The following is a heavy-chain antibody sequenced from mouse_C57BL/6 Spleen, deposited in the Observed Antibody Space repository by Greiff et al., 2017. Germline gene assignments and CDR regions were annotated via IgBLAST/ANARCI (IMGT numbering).Heavy chain of an antibody. CDR1: GYTFTSYW. D-gene: IGHD1-2*01. Sequence: QVQLQQPGAELVMPGASVKLSCKASGYTFTSYWMHWVKQRPGQGLEWIGEIDPSDSYTNYNQKFKGKSTLTGDKSSSTAYMQLSSLTSEDSAVYYCARAGSYYFDYWGQGTTLTVSS. J-gene: IGHJ2*01. CDR3: ARAGSYYFDY. V-gene: IGHV1-69*01. CDR2: IDPSDSYT.